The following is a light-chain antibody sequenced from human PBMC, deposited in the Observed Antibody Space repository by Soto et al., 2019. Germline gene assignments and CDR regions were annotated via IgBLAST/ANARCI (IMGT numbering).Light chain of an antibody. V-gene: IGKV3-20*01. J-gene: IGKJ1*01. CDR2: DTS. Sequence: EIVFTQSPGTLSLSPGERATLSCRASQSISSNYLAWYQQKAGQAPRLLMYDTSSRATGIPDRFSGSGSGTDFTLTISRLEPEDFAVYYCQQYGSSPRTFGQGTKVEIK. CDR3: QQYGSSPRT. CDR1: QSISSNY.